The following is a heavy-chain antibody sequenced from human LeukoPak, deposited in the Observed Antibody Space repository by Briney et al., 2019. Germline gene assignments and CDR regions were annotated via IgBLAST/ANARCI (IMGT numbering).Heavy chain of an antibody. Sequence: GGSLRLSCAASGFTFDDYAMHWVRQAPGKGLEWVSGISWNSGSIGYADSVKGRFTISRDNAKNSLYLQMNSLRAEDTALYYCAKDLQSYSSGPDYWGQGTLVTVSS. CDR2: ISWNSGSI. J-gene: IGHJ4*02. CDR3: AKDLQSYSSGPDY. D-gene: IGHD6-19*01. CDR1: GFTFDDYA. V-gene: IGHV3-9*01.